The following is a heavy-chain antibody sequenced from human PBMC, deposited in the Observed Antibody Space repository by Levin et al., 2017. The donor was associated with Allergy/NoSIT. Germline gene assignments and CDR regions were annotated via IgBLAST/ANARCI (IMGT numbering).Heavy chain of an antibody. D-gene: IGHD2-2*01. Sequence: GGSLRLSCAASGFTFSSYWMSWVRQAPGKGLEWVANIKQDGSEKYYVDSVKGRFTISRDNAKNSLYLQMNSLRAEDTAVYYCAREGVYCSSTSCREGNYYYYYMDVWGKGTTVTVSS. CDR1: GFTFSSYW. V-gene: IGHV3-7*01. CDR2: IKQDGSEK. CDR3: AREGVYCSSTSCREGNYYYYYMDV. J-gene: IGHJ6*03.